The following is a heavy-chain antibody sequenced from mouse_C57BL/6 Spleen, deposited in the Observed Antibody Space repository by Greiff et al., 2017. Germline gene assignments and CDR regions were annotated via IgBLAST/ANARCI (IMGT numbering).Heavy chain of an antibody. V-gene: IGHV2-5*01. CDR1: GFSLTSYG. D-gene: IGHD1-1*01. Sequence: QVQLQQSGPGLVQPSQSLSITCTVSGFSLTSYGVHWVRLSPGKGLEWLGVIWSGGSTVYNAAFMSRLIITKANSKSQIFFKMNSLQADDTAICYRAKSRYGSSYGYFDVWGTGTTVTVSS. J-gene: IGHJ1*03. CDR2: IWSGGST. CDR3: AKSRYGSSYGYFDV.